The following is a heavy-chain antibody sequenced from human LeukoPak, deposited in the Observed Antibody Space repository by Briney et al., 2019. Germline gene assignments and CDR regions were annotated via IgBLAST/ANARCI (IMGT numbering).Heavy chain of an antibody. V-gene: IGHV1-24*01. D-gene: IGHD4-17*01. CDR1: GYTLSELS. Sequence: ASVKVSCKVSGYTLSELSMHWVRQAPGKGLEWMGGFDPEDGGTIYAQKFQGRVTMTEDSSTDTACMELSSLRSEDTAVYYCATAYGAYGDYEYWGQGTLVTVSS. J-gene: IGHJ4*02. CDR2: FDPEDGGT. CDR3: ATAYGAYGDYEY.